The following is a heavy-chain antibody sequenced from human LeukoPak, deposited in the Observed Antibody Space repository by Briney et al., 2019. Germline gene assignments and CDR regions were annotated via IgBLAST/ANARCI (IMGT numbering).Heavy chain of an antibody. J-gene: IGHJ4*02. CDR1: GGSISSHY. Sequence: PSETLSLTCIVSGGSISSHYWSWIRQPPGKGLEWIGYIYYSGSTNYNPSLKSRVTISVDTSKNQYSLNLSSVTAADTAVYYWARGYSSSWFYWGEGTLVTVSS. D-gene: IGHD6-13*01. CDR3: ARGYSSSWFY. CDR2: IYYSGST. V-gene: IGHV4-59*11.